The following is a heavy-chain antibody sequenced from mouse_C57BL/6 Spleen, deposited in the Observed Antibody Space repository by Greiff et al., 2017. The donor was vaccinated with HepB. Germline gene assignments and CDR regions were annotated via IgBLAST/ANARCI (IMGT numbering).Heavy chain of an antibody. V-gene: IGHV5-16*01. CDR1: GFTFSDYY. Sequence: EVKLVESEGGLVQPGSSMKLSCTASGFTFSDYYMAWVRQVPEKGLEWVANINYDGSSTYYLDSLKSRFIISRDNAKNILYLQMSSLKSEDTATYYCARDPDYYGSFWYFDVWGTGTTVTVSS. J-gene: IGHJ1*03. CDR2: INYDGSST. D-gene: IGHD1-1*01. CDR3: ARDPDYYGSFWYFDV.